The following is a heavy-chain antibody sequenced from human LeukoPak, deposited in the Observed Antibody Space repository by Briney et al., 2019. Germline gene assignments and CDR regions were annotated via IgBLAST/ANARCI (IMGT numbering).Heavy chain of an antibody. Sequence: SETLSLTCTVSGGSISSGSYYWSWIRQPAGKGLEWIGRIYYSGTTYYNPSLKSRVTISVDTSTNQFSLKLSSVTAADTAVYYCARPSRIGYYTDFDYWGQGTLVTVSS. CDR1: GGSISSGSYY. V-gene: IGHV4-39*01. CDR3: ARPSRIGYYTDFDY. CDR2: IYYSGTT. D-gene: IGHD3-3*01. J-gene: IGHJ4*02.